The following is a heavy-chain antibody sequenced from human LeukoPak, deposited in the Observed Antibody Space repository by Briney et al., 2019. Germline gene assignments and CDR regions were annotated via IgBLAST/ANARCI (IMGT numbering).Heavy chain of an antibody. D-gene: IGHD5-18*01. Sequence: GSLRLSCAASGSTFDDYGMSWVRQAPGKGLEWVSGINWNGGSTGYADSIKGRFTISRDNAKNSLYLQMNSLRAEDTALYYCARRVDTAMALDYWGQGTLVTVSS. CDR2: INWNGGST. CDR1: GSTFDDYG. V-gene: IGHV3-20*04. CDR3: ARRVDTAMALDY. J-gene: IGHJ4*02.